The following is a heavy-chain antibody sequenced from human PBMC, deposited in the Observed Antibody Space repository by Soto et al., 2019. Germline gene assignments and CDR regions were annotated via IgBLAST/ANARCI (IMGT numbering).Heavy chain of an antibody. J-gene: IGHJ4*02. CDR2: ISYDGSNK. D-gene: IGHD5-12*01. CDR1: GFTFSSYG. CDR3: AKDDIATLPNYFDY. Sequence: GGSLRLSCAASGFTFSSYGMHWVRQAPGKGLEWVAVISYDGSNKYYADSVKGRFTISRDNSKNTLYLQMNSLRAEDTAVYYCAKDDIATLPNYFDYWGQGTLVTVSS. V-gene: IGHV3-30*18.